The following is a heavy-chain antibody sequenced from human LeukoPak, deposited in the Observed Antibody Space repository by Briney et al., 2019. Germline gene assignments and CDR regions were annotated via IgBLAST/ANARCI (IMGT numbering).Heavy chain of an antibody. CDR3: AKSLDYDGGVLWALPQY. V-gene: IGHV3-23*01. Sequence: PGGSLRLSCAVSGFTFTSYAMSWVRQPPGKGLEWVSDIRGSGTVTYFADSVKGRFTVSRDNSKNTLYLQMSSLRAEDTALYYCAKSLDYDGGVLWALPQYWGQGTLVTVSS. J-gene: IGHJ4*02. CDR2: IRGSGTVT. CDR1: GFTFTSYA. D-gene: IGHD3-22*01.